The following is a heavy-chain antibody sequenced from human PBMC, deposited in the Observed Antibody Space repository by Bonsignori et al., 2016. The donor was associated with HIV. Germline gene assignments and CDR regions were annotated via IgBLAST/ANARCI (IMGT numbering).Heavy chain of an antibody. D-gene: IGHD2-21*02. CDR2: INPKSGDT. Sequence: QVQLVQSGAEVKKPGASLKVSCKASGYFLPANYLHWVRQAPGQCFEWMGQINPKSGDTSYAEKFQGRVTMTRDTSLNTGYMEVTNLKSDDTAVYYCARLSGDPAYWGTGTPVFVSS. V-gene: IGHV1-2*06. J-gene: IGHJ4*01. CDR3: ARLSGDPAY. CDR1: GYFLPANY.